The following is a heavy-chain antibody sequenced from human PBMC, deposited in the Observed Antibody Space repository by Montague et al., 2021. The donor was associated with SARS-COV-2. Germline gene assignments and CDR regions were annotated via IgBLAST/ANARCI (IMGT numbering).Heavy chain of an antibody. J-gene: IGHJ6*03. V-gene: IGHV1-8*01. CDR1: GYTFTSYD. CDR3: ARASLFRGVIVTRVKYSYYMDV. D-gene: IGHD3-16*02. CDR2: MTPNSGNT. Sequence: SVKVSCKASGYTFTSYDINWVRQAAGQGLEWMGWMTPNSGNTGYAQKLQGRVTMTRDTSMNTAYLELSSLRYEDTAVYYCARASLFRGVIVTRVKYSYYMDVWGKGTTVTVS.